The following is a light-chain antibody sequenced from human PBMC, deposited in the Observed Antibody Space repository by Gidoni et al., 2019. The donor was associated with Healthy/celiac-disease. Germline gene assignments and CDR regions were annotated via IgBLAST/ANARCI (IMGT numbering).Light chain of an antibody. V-gene: IGLV3-10*03. J-gene: IGLJ3*02. CDR2: EDS. CDR3: YSTDSSGNHRV. CDR1: ALPKKY. Sequence: SYALTQPPSVSVSPGQTARITCSGDALPKKYAYWYQQKSGQAPVLVIYEDSKRPSGIPERFSGSSAGTMATLTISGAQVEDEDDYYCYSTDSSGNHRVFGGGTKLTVL.